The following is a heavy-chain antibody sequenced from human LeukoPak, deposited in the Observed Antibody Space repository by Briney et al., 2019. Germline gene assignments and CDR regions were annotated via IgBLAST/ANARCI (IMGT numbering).Heavy chain of an antibody. Sequence: ASVKVSCKASGGTFSSYAISWVRQAPGQGLEWMGRIIPIFGTANYAQKFQGRVTITTKESTITAYMELSSMRSADTAVYSCAGGSGWRQDIDSWGQGNLVTVSS. CDR3: AGGSGWRQDIDS. CDR1: GGTFSSYA. D-gene: IGHD6-19*01. J-gene: IGHJ4*02. CDR2: IIPIFGTA. V-gene: IGHV1-69*05.